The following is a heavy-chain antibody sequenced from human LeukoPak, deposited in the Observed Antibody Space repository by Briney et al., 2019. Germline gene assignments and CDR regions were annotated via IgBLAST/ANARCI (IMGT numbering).Heavy chain of an antibody. CDR2: ISSSSSYI. J-gene: IGHJ4*02. Sequence: GGSLRLSCTASGFTFSSYSMNWVRQAPGKGLEWVSSISSSSSYIYYADSVKGRFTISRDNAKNSLYLQMNSLRAEDTAVYYCARDAGPVAIDYWGQGTLVTVSS. D-gene: IGHD5-12*01. CDR1: GFTFSSYS. CDR3: ARDAGPVAIDY. V-gene: IGHV3-21*01.